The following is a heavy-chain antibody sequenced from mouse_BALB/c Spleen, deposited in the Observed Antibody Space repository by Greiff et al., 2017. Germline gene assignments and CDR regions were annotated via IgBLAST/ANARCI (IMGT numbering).Heavy chain of an antibody. CDR1: GYTFTSYW. Sequence: QVQLQQPGAELVRPGASVKLSCKASGYTFTSYWINWVKQRPGQGLEWIGNIYPSDSYTNYNQKFKDKATLTVDKSSSTAYMQLSSPTSEDSAVYYCTRDYRYDERAWFAYWGQGTLVTVSA. CDR2: IYPSDSYT. V-gene: IGHV1-69*02. J-gene: IGHJ3*01. CDR3: TRDYRYDERAWFAY. D-gene: IGHD2-14*01.